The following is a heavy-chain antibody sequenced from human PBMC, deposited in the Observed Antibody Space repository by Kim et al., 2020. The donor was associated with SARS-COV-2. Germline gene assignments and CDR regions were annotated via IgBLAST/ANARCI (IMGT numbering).Heavy chain of an antibody. J-gene: IGHJ6*02. D-gene: IGHD2-2*01. V-gene: IGHV3-30*02. CDR3: AKHLRGYCSSTSCPYGMDV. Sequence: GRFTISRDNSKNTLYLQMNSLGAEDTAVYYCAKHLRGYCSSTSCPYGMDVWGLGTTVTVSS.